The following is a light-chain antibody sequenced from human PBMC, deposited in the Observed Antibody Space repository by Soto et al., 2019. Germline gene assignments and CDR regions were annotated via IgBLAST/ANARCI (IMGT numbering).Light chain of an antibody. CDR2: DVS. CDR1: SSDVGGYNY. CDR3: SSYTSSSTPYV. V-gene: IGLV2-14*01. Sequence: QSALTQPASVSGSPGQSITISCTGTSSDVGGYNYVSWYQQHPGKAPKLMIYDVSNLPSGVSNRFSGSKSGNTASLTISGLRAEDEADYYCSSYTSSSTPYVFATGTKLTVL. J-gene: IGLJ1*01.